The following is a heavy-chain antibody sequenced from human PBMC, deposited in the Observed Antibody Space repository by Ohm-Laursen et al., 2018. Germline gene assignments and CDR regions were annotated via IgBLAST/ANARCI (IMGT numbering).Heavy chain of an antibody. CDR2: IYSGGST. CDR3: ARGPSTGGEGFLDY. D-gene: IGHD3-16*01. Sequence: LRLSCAASGFTVSNTYMNWVRQAPGKGLEWVSVIYSGGSTYYADSVKGRFIISRDYSKNTLHLHMNSLRVEDTAVYYCARGPSTGGEGFLDYWGQGTLVTVSS. J-gene: IGHJ4*02. V-gene: IGHV3-66*01. CDR1: GFTVSNTY.